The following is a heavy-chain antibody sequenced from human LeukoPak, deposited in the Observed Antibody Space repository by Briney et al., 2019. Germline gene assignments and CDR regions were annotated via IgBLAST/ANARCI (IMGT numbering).Heavy chain of an antibody. CDR1: GFTFMSYR. J-gene: IGHJ4*02. Sequence: GGSLRLSCAASGFTFMSYRMSWVRQAPGKGLEWVANIKQDGSEKYYVDSVKGRFTISRDNSKNTLYLQMNSLRAEDTAVYYCAKDLRYFDYWGQGTLVTVSS. CDR3: AKDLRYFDY. CDR2: IKQDGSEK. V-gene: IGHV3-7*03.